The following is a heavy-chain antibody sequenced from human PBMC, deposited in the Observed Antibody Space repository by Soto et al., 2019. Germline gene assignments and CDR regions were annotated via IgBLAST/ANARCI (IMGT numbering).Heavy chain of an antibody. CDR2: IYYSGST. CDR1: GGSISSYD. V-gene: IGHV4-59*08. D-gene: IGHD6-13*01. J-gene: IGHJ3*02. CDR3: ARQSITATGMAAFDI. Sequence: SETLSLTCTVSGGSISSYDWSWIRQPPGKGLEWIGYIYYSGSTNYNPSLKSRGTISVDTSKNQFSLKLSSVTAADTAVYYCARQSITATGMAAFDIWGQGTMVTVSS.